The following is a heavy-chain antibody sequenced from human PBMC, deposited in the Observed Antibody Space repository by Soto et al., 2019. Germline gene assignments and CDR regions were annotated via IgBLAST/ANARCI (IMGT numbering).Heavy chain of an antibody. CDR1: GGTFCSYA. V-gene: IGHV1-69*01. CDR2: IIPIFGTA. D-gene: IGHD5-18*01. CDR3: ASVLYSYGHENNWFYP. Sequence: QVQLVQSGAEVKKPGSSVKVSCKASGGTFCSYAISWVRQAPGRGLEWMGGIIPIFGTANYAQKFQGRVTITADESTSTAYMELSSLRSEDTAVYYCASVLYSYGHENNWFYPWGQGTLVTVSS. J-gene: IGHJ5*02.